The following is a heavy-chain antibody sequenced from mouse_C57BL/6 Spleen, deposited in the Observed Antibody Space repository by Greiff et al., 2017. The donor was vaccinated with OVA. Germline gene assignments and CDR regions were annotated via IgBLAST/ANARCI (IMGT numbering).Heavy chain of an antibody. D-gene: IGHD2-14*01. CDR3: ARDREYDVGYAMDY. Sequence: EVQLVESGGGLVKPGGSLKLSCAASGFTFSSYAMSWVRQTPEKRLEWVATISDGGSYTYYPDNVKGRFTISRDNAKNNLYLQMSHLKSEDTAMYYCARDREYDVGYAMDYWGQGTSVTVSS. CDR2: ISDGGSYT. CDR1: GFTFSSYA. V-gene: IGHV5-4*01. J-gene: IGHJ4*01.